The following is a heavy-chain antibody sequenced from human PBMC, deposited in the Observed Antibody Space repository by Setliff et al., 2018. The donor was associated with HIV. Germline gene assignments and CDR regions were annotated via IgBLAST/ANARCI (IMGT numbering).Heavy chain of an antibody. Sequence: LSLTCTVSGGSIGSGRHYWSWIRQPAGKGLEWIGHIYTTGSTNYNPSLKRRITISADTSNNQFALRLTSRTAADTAVDYCAKTSVGATGLYAFDIWGQGTMVTVSS. CDR3: AKTSVGATGLYAFDI. CDR1: GGSIGSGRHY. V-gene: IGHV4-61*09. J-gene: IGHJ3*02. D-gene: IGHD1-26*01. CDR2: IYTTGST.